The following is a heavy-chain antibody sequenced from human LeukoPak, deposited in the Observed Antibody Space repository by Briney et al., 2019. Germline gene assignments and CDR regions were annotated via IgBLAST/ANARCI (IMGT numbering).Heavy chain of an antibody. J-gene: IGHJ3*02. D-gene: IGHD4-17*01. Sequence: GGSLRLSCAASGFTFSSYAVHWVRQAPGKGLEYVSAISSDGGSPYYANSVKGRFIISRDNSKNTLYLQMGSLRPEDMAVYYCARVGDLDAFDIWGQGTMVTVSS. CDR1: GFTFSSYA. CDR2: ISSDGGSP. V-gene: IGHV3-64*01. CDR3: ARVGDLDAFDI.